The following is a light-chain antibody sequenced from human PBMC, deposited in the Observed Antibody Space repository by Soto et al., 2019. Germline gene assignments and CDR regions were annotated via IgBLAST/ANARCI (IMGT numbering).Light chain of an antibody. CDR2: AAS. CDR3: LQYSFYPLT. CDR1: QGIIDD. Sequence: DIQMTQSPYSLSASVGDRVTITCRDCQGIIDDLGWYQRKPGRAPKRLIYAASNLQSVVPSRFSGTRSGTEFTLTISSLQPEDFATYYCLQYSFYPLTFGGGTKVDIK. V-gene: IGKV1-17*01. J-gene: IGKJ4*01.